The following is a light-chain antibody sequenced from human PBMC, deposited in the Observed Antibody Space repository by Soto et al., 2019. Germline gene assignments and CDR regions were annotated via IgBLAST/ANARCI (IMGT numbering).Light chain of an antibody. V-gene: IGLV2-11*01. CDR2: DVS. J-gene: IGLJ1*01. CDR3: CSYAGAYIYV. CDR1: SSDIGAYNY. Sequence: QSVLTQPRSVSGSPGQSVTISCTGTSSDIGAYNYVSWYQQHPGKVPKLMLYDVSKRPSGVPDRFPGSKSGNTASLTISGLQADDEADYYCCSYAGAYIYVFATGTKVTV.